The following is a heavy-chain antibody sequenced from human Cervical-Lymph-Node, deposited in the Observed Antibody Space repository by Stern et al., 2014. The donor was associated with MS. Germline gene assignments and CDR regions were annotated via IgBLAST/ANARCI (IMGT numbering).Heavy chain of an antibody. Sequence: QVQLMQSGAEVKKPGSSVKVSCKASGGIFNTHPITWVRQAPGQGLEWMGGIIPFLNTASYAQKFQGRITITADKSTGTTYMEISSLRSDDTAVYYCASSLVASGHWGQGTLVTVSS. D-gene: IGHD2-8*02. CDR3: ASSLVASGH. V-gene: IGHV1-69*06. CDR2: IIPFLNTA. CDR1: GGIFNTHP. J-gene: IGHJ4*02.